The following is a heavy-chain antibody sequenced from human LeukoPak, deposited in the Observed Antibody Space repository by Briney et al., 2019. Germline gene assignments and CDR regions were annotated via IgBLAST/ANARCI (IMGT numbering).Heavy chain of an antibody. V-gene: IGHV4-61*02. D-gene: IGHD6-13*01. Sequence: SETLSLTCTVSGGSISSGSYYWSWIRQPAGKGLEWIGRIYTSGSTNYNPSLKSRVTISVDTSKNQFSLKLSSVTAADTAVYYCARDRGIAAAGTVRYYYYGMDVWGQGTPVTVS. J-gene: IGHJ6*02. CDR3: ARDRGIAAAGTVRYYYYGMDV. CDR1: GGSISSGSYY. CDR2: IYTSGST.